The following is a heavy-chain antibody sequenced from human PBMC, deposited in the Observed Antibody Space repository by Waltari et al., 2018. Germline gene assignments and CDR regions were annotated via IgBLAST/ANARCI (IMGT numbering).Heavy chain of an antibody. J-gene: IGHJ6*03. D-gene: IGHD3-16*01. V-gene: IGHV1-69*04. Sequence: QVQLVQSGAEVKKPGFSVKVSCKASGGTFSSYAINWVRQAHGQGLAWVGGIIPLLGIATHAQKVQGRVTITADESTSTADMELSRLRSEDTAVYYGGGGGDGGRGGYYYYMDVWGKGTTVTVSS. CDR2: IIPLLGIA. CDR1: GGTFSSYA. CDR3: GGGGDGGRGGYYYYMDV.